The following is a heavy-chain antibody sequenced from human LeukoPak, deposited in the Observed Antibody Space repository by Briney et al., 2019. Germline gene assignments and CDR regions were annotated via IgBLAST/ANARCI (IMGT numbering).Heavy chain of an antibody. Sequence: GGSLRLSCAASGLTLSTYWMSWVRQAPGKGLECVANIKQDGSEKNYVDSVEGRFTISRDNAKNSLYLQMNSLRVEDTAVYYCARGFRWFDPWGQGTLVTVSS. CDR1: GLTLSTYW. J-gene: IGHJ5*02. CDR2: IKQDGSEK. V-gene: IGHV3-7*05. CDR3: ARGFRWFDP.